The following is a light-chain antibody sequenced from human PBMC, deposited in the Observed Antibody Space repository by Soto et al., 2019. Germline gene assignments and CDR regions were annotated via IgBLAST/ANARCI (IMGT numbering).Light chain of an antibody. Sequence: ESVFTAAPRTLALSPWEVATLSGRASQSVSSYLAWYQQKPGQAPRLLIYDASNRATGIPARFSGSGSGTDFTLTISRLEPEDFAVYYCQQYGSSRVTSGQGTRLEI. CDR2: DAS. V-gene: IGKV3-20*01. CDR3: QQYGSSRVT. J-gene: IGKJ5*01. CDR1: QSVSSY.